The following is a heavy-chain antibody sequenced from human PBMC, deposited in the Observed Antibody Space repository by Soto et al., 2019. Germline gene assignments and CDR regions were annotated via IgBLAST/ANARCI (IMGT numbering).Heavy chain of an antibody. CDR1: GGSISSYY. D-gene: IGHD2-15*01. Sequence: PSETLSLTCTVSGGSISSYYWSWIRQPPGKGLEWIGYIYYSGSTNYNPSLKSRVTISVDTSKNQFSLKLSSVTAADTAVYYCASAQGGYCSGGSCYSDYYYGMDVWGQGTTVTVSS. V-gene: IGHV4-59*01. CDR3: ASAQGGYCSGGSCYSDYYYGMDV. CDR2: IYYSGST. J-gene: IGHJ6*02.